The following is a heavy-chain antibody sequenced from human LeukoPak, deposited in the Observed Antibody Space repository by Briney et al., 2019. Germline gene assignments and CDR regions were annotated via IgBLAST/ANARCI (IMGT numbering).Heavy chain of an antibody. J-gene: IGHJ4*02. D-gene: IGHD3-22*01. Sequence: GASVKVSCKASGYTFTGYYMHWVRQAPGQGLEWMGRINPNSGGTNYAQKFQGRVTMTRDTYISTAYMELSRLRSYDTAVYYCEMDYDSSGQLDYWGQGTLVTVSS. V-gene: IGHV1-2*06. CDR1: GYTFTGYY. CDR2: INPNSGGT. CDR3: EMDYDSSGQLDY.